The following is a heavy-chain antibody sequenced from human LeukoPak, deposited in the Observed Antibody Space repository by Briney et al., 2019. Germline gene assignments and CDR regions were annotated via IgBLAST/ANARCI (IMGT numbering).Heavy chain of an antibody. CDR2: IIPILGIA. Sequence: SVKVSCKASGGTFSSYAISWVRQAPGQGLERMGRIIPILGIANYAQKFQGRVTITADKSTSTAYMELSSLRSEDTAVYYCARVAVEGYNWFDPWGQGTLVTVSS. CDR3: ARVAVEGYNWFDP. V-gene: IGHV1-69*04. CDR1: GGTFSSYA. J-gene: IGHJ5*02. D-gene: IGHD6-19*01.